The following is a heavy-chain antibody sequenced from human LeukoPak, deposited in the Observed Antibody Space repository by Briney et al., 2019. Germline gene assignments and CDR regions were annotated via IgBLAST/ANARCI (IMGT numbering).Heavy chain of an antibody. CDR1: GFTVSSNY. Sequence: GGSLRLSCAASGFTVSSNYMSWVRQAPGKGLEWVSVIYSGGSTYYADSVKGRFTISRDNSKNTLYLQMNSLRAEDTAVYYCARVDYGDYAGEDYWGQGTLVTVSS. CDR2: IYSGGST. CDR3: ARVDYGDYAGEDY. V-gene: IGHV3-66*01. D-gene: IGHD4-17*01. J-gene: IGHJ4*02.